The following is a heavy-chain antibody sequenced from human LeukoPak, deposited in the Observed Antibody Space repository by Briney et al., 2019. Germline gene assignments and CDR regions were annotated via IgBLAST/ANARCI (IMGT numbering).Heavy chain of an antibody. V-gene: IGHV4-38-2*02. CDR2: THYDGST. Sequence: PSETLSLTCTVSGYSISSGQFWGWIRQPPGRGLEWIVSTHYDGSTYDNPSLKSRVTISVDTSKNQFSLKMSSVTAADTAVYYCARDPSIAAAGRDYYYYMDVWGKGTTVTVSS. D-gene: IGHD6-13*01. CDR3: ARDPSIAAAGRDYYYYMDV. J-gene: IGHJ6*03. CDR1: GYSISSGQF.